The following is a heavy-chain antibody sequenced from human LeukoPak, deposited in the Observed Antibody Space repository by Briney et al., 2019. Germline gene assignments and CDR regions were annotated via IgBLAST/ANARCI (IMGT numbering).Heavy chain of an antibody. CDR3: ARAGADYCDY. V-gene: IGHV3-48*03. D-gene: IGHD4/OR15-4a*01. J-gene: IGHJ4*02. Sequence: GGSLRLSCAASGFTFSSYEMNWVRQAPGKGLEWVSYISSSGSTIYYADSVKGRFTISRDNAKNSLYLQMNSLRAEDTAVYYCARAGADYCDYWGQGTLVTVSS. CDR1: GFTFSSYE. CDR2: ISSSGSTI.